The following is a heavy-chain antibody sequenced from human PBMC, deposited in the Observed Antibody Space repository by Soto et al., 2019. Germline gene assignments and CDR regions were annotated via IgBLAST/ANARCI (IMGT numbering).Heavy chain of an antibody. CDR2: IYYSGST. CDR1: GGSISSGDYY. CDR3: ARDRRARGYCGGDCPTYRWFDP. V-gene: IGHV4-30-4*01. J-gene: IGHJ5*02. D-gene: IGHD2-21*02. Sequence: PSETLSLTCTVSGGSISSGDYYWSWIRQPPGKGLEWIGYIYYSGSTYYDPSLKSRVTISVDTSKNQFSLNLSSVTAADTAVYYCARDRRARGYCGGDCPTYRWFDPWGQGTLVTVSS.